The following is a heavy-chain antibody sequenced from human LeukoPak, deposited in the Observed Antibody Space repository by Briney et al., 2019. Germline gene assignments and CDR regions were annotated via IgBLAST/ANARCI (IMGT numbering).Heavy chain of an antibody. CDR2: ISGSGGST. CDR3: AKDYGDYAIYFDY. D-gene: IGHD4-17*01. CDR1: GFTFSTYA. Sequence: GGFLRLSCAASGFTFSTYAMSWVRQPPGKGLEWVSAISGSGGSTYYADSVKGRFTISRDNSKNTLYLQMNSLRAEDTAVYYCAKDYGDYAIYFDYWGQGTLVTVSS. V-gene: IGHV3-23*01. J-gene: IGHJ4*02.